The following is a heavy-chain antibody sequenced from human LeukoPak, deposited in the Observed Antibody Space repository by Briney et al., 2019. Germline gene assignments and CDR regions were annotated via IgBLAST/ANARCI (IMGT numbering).Heavy chain of an antibody. V-gene: IGHV4-34*01. Sequence: PGGSLRLSCAASGFSFSSHGMSWIRQPPGKGLEWIGEINHSGSTNYNPSLKSRVTISVDTSKNQFSLKLSSVTAADTAVYYCARRITMVRRVPLYYYYYMDVWGKGTTVTISS. CDR3: ARRITMVRRVPLYYYYYMDV. D-gene: IGHD3-10*01. CDR2: INHSGST. J-gene: IGHJ6*03. CDR1: GFSFSSHG.